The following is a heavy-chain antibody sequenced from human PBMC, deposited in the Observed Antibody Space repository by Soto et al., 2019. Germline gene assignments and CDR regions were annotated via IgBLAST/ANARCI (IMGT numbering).Heavy chain of an antibody. J-gene: IGHJ4*02. CDR1: GGSISSGSYF. Sequence: LSLTCTVSGGSISSGSYFWGWIRQPPGRGLEWIGYIYHSGNTHYNPSLESRVAISVDTSKNQFSLRLSSVTAADTAVYYCARQLSGSGWCLFDYWGQGTLVTVSS. V-gene: IGHV4-39*01. CDR2: IYHSGNT. CDR3: ARQLSGSGWCLFDY. D-gene: IGHD6-19*01.